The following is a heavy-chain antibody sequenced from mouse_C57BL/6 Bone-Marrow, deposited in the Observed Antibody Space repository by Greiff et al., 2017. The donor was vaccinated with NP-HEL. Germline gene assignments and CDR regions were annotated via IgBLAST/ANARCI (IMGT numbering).Heavy chain of an antibody. Sequence: EVQRVESGGGLVKPGGSLKLSCAASGFTFSSYAMSWVRQTPEKRLEWVATISDGGSYTYYPDNVKGRFTISRDNAKNNLYLQMSHLKSEDTAMYYCAPSYGSSLYYYAMDYWGQGTSVTVSS. CDR2: ISDGGSYT. D-gene: IGHD1-1*01. V-gene: IGHV5-4*01. CDR1: GFTFSSYA. CDR3: APSYGSSLYYYAMDY. J-gene: IGHJ4*01.